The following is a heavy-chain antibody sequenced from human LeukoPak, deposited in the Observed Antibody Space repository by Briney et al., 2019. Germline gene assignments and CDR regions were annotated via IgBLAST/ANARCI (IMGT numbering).Heavy chain of an antibody. Sequence: PSETLSLTCAVYGGSFSSYYWGWIRQPPGKGLEWIGSIYYSGSTYYNPSLKSRVTISVDTSKNQFSLKLSSVTAADTAVYYCARDHPLYGSGSKGYWGQGTLVTVSS. CDR3: ARDHPLYGSGSKGY. CDR2: IYYSGST. D-gene: IGHD3-10*01. CDR1: GGSFSSYY. V-gene: IGHV4-39*02. J-gene: IGHJ4*02.